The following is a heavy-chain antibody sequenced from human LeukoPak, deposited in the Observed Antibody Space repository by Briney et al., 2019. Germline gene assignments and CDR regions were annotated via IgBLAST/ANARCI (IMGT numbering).Heavy chain of an antibody. CDR3: ARVPLTWYSSGFYYYYYYGMDV. CDR2: IYYSGST. V-gene: IGHV4-31*03. Sequence: SETLSLTCTVSGGSISSGGYYWSWIRQHPGKGLEWIGYIYYSGSTYYNPSLKSRVTISVDTSKNQFSLKLSSVTAADTAVYYCARVPLTWYSSGFYYYYYYGMDVWGQGTTVTVSS. J-gene: IGHJ6*02. D-gene: IGHD6-19*01. CDR1: GGSISSGGYY.